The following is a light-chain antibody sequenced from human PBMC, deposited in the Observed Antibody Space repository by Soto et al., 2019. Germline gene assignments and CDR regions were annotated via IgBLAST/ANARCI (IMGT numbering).Light chain of an antibody. V-gene: IGLV1-40*01. J-gene: IGLJ1*01. CDR1: NSNIGAVYD. CDR3: QSYGDSLSGYV. Sequence: QSVLTQPPSVSGAPGQSGTISCTWINSNIGAVYDVHLYQQLPGTAPKLLIYGNSNRPSGVPDRFSGSKSGTSASLTITGLQAEDEADYYCQSYGDSLSGYVFGTGTKGTV. CDR2: GNS.